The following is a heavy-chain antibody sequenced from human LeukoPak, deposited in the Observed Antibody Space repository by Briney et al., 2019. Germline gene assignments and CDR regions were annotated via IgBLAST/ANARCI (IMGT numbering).Heavy chain of an antibody. CDR1: GFTFSSYA. CDR2: ISYDGSNK. D-gene: IGHD3-9*01. Sequence: PGGSLRLSCAASGFTFSSYAMHWVRQAPGKGLEWVTVISYDGSNKYYADSVKGRFTISRDSSKNTLYLQMNSLRAEDTAVYYCARDPRLRYFDWSQGGWFDPWGQGTLVTVSS. CDR3: ARDPRLRYFDWSQGGWFDP. V-gene: IGHV3-30-3*01. J-gene: IGHJ5*02.